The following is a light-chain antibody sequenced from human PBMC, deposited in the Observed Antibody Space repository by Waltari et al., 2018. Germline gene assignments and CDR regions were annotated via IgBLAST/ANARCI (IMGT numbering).Light chain of an antibody. CDR1: QTVSNNY. V-gene: IGKV3-20*01. Sequence: EIVLTQSPGTLSLSPGERATLSCRASQTVSNNYLAWYQQKPGQAPRLLIDDASNRDTGIPDRFSGSGSGTDFTLTISRLEPEDFAVYYCQQYTSISRTFGQGTKVEIK. CDR2: DAS. CDR3: QQYTSISRT. J-gene: IGKJ1*01.